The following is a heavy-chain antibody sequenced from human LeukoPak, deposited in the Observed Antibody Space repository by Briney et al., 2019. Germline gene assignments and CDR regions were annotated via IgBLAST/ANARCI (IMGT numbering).Heavy chain of an antibody. CDR2: IWYDGSQK. CDR1: GFTFRSYG. J-gene: IGHJ4*02. V-gene: IGHV3-33*01. CDR3: ATNQIMIREYYFDY. D-gene: IGHD3-16*01. Sequence: TGGSLRLSYAASGFTFRSYGMHWVRQAPGKGLEWVAVIWYDGSQKYYPDSVKGRFTISRDNSKHTLFLQMNSLRAEDTAVYYCATNQIMIREYYFDYWGQGTLVTVSS.